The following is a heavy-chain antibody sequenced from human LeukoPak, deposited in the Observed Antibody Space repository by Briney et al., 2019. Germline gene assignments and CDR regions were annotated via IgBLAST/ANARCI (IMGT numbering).Heavy chain of an antibody. CDR1: GGTFSSYA. J-gene: IGHJ6*03. CDR3: ARGGIGDLGWNYDYYYYYMDV. Sequence: SVKVSCKAPGGTFSSYAISWVRQAPGQGLEWMGGIIPIFGTANYAQKFQGRVTITADESTSTAYMELSSLRSEDTAVYYCARGGIGDLGWNYDYYYYYMDVWGKGTTVTVSS. D-gene: IGHD1-7*01. CDR2: IIPIFGTA. V-gene: IGHV1-69*13.